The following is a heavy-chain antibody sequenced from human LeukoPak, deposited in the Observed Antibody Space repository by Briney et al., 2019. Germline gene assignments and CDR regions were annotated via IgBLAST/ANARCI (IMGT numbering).Heavy chain of an antibody. CDR1: GFTFDDYA. D-gene: IGHD1-26*01. CDR2: IIVDGGST. J-gene: IGHJ4*02. Sequence: GGSLRLSCAASGFTFDDYAMHWVRQAPGKGLEWVSLIIVDGGSTYYADSVKGRFTISRDNSKNSLYLQMNSLRTEDTALYYCAKDLDRYSGSYPGWRVDYWGQGTLVTVSS. CDR3: AKDLDRYSGSYPGWRVDY. V-gene: IGHV3-43*02.